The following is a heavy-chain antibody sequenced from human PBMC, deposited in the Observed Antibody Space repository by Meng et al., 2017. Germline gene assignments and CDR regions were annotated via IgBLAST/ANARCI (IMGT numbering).Heavy chain of an antibody. CDR3: ARPNGYGFSY. V-gene: IGHV1-3*01. D-gene: IGHD5-18*01. Sequence: ASSMVSCKASGYTFTTCAMRWGRQAPRQRLEGMGWNIAGNGNTKYSQKFQGRVTITRDTSASTAYMELGSLRSEDTAVYYCARPNGYGFSYWGQGTLVTVSS. CDR1: GYTFTTCA. CDR2: NIAGNGNT. J-gene: IGHJ4*02.